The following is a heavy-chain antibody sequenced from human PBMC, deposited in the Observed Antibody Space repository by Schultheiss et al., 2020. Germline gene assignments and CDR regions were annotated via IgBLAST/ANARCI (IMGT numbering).Heavy chain of an antibody. CDR2: IYYSGST. Sequence: SETLSLTCTVSGGSISSGGYYWSWIRQHPGKGLEWIGYIYYSGSTYYNPSLKSRVTISVDTSKNQFSLKLSSVTAADTAVYYCASGQVLLWFGEFSYYYYGMDVWGQGTTVTVSS. V-gene: IGHV4-31*03. CDR3: ASGQVLLWFGEFSYYYYGMDV. J-gene: IGHJ6*02. D-gene: IGHD3-10*01. CDR1: GGSISSGGYY.